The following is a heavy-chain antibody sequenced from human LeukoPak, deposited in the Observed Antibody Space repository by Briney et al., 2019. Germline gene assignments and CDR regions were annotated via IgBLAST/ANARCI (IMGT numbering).Heavy chain of an antibody. CDR2: MNPNSGNT. J-gene: IGHJ4*02. V-gene: IGHV1-8*03. Sequence: ASVKVSCKAFGYTFTSYDINWVRQATGQGLEWLGWMNPNSGNTGYTQKFQGGVTISTNTSISTAYMELSRLRSEDTAVYYCARGRIPADWGQGTLVTVSS. CDR3: ARGRIPAD. D-gene: IGHD6-13*01. CDR1: GYTFTSYD.